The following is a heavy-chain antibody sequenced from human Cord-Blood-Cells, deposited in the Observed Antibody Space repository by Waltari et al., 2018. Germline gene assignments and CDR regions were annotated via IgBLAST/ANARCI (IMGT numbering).Heavy chain of an antibody. CDR2: IYTSGST. V-gene: IGHV4-61*09. CDR3: ARGTYYDFWSGYAFDAFDI. D-gene: IGHD3-3*01. CDR1: GGSISSGSYY. J-gene: IGHJ3*02. Sequence: QVQLQESGPGLVKPSQTLSLTCTVSGGSISSGSYYWSRIRQPAGKGLEWIGYIYTSGSTNYNPSLKSRVTISVDTSKNQFSLKLSSVTAADTAVYYCARGTYYDFWSGYAFDAFDIWGQGTMVTVSS.